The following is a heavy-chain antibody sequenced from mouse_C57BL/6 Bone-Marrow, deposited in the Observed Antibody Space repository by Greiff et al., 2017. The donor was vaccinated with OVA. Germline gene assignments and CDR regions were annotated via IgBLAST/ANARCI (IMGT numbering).Heavy chain of an antibody. J-gene: IGHJ2*01. V-gene: IGHV1-81*01. D-gene: IGHD1-1*01. Sequence: QVQLKQSGAELARPGASVKLSCKASGYTFTSYGISWVKQRTGQGLEWIGEIYPRSGNTYYNEKFKGKATLTADKSSSTAYMELRSLTSEDSAVYFCARDYGSRRSYYFDYWGQGTTLTVSS. CDR3: ARDYGSRRSYYFDY. CDR1: GYTFTSYG. CDR2: IYPRSGNT.